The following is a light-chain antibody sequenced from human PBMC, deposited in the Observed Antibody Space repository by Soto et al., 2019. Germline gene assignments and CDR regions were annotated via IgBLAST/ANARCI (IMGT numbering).Light chain of an antibody. CDR2: GNN. J-gene: IGLJ3*02. CDR1: SSNIGAGYD. V-gene: IGLV1-40*01. Sequence: QSVLTQPPSVSGAPGQRVTISCTGSSSNIGAGYDVHWYQQLPGTAPKLLIYGNNNRPSGVPDRFSGSKSGTSASLAITGLQAEDYADYYCQSYDSGLSARVFGGGTKLTVL. CDR3: QSYDSGLSARV.